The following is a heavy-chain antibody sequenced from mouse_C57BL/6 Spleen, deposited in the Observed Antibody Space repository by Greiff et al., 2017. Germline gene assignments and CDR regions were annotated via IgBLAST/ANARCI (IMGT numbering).Heavy chain of an antibody. V-gene: IGHV1-64*01. J-gene: IGHJ3*01. D-gene: IGHD2-10*01. Sequence: QVQLQQPGAELVKPGASVKLSCKASGYTFTSYWMHWVKQRPGQGLEWIGMIHPNSGSTNYNEKFKSRAKLTVDKSSSTAYMQLSSLTSEDSAVYYCARPGLLPFAYWGQGTLVTVSA. CDR1: GYTFTSYW. CDR2: IHPNSGST. CDR3: ARPGLLPFAY.